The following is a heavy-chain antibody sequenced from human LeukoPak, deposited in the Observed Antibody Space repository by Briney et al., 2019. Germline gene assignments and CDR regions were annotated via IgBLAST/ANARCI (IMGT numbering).Heavy chain of an antibody. V-gene: IGHV3-48*01. CDR3: ARSDCTGGSCKEGGAY. CDR1: GFTFSSYS. Sequence: GGSLRLSCAASGFTFSSYSMNWVRQAPGKGLEWVSYISTDSSTIYYADSVKGRFTISRDNAKNSLYLQMNSLRAEDTAVYYCARSDCTGGSCKEGGAYWGQGTLVTVSS. D-gene: IGHD2-15*01. J-gene: IGHJ4*02. CDR2: ISTDSSTI.